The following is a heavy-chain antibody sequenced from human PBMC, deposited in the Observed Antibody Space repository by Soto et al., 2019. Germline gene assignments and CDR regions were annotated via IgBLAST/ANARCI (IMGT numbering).Heavy chain of an antibody. CDR3: ARGYCSSTSCYGRKYYYYMDV. J-gene: IGHJ6*03. CDR2: MGTAGDT. D-gene: IGHD2-2*01. V-gene: IGHV3-13*01. CDR1: GFTFSSYD. Sequence: EVQLVESGGGLVQPGGSLRLSCAASGFTFSSYDMHWVRQATGKGLEWVSAMGTAGDTYYPGSVKGRFTISRENAKNSLYLQMNSLRAGDTAVYYCARGYCSSTSCYGRKYYYYMDVWGKGTTVTVSS.